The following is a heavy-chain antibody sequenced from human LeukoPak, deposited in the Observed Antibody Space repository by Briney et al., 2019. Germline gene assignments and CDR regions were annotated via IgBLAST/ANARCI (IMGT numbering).Heavy chain of an antibody. CDR3: ARRFRD. CDR2: IKHDGSLK. D-gene: IGHD5-24*01. J-gene: IGHJ4*02. CDR1: GLTFSGFE. V-gene: IGHV3-48*03. Sequence: PGGSLRLSCVGSGLTFSGFELNWVRQAPGKGLEWVSYIKHDGSLKTYADSVKGRFTISRDDMRNSLSLQMNGLRPEDTAIYYCARRFRDWGQGILVTVS.